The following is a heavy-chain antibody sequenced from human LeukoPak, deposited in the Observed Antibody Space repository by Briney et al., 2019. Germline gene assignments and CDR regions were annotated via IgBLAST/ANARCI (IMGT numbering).Heavy chain of an antibody. Sequence: PGGSLRLSCAASGFTFNNYEMNWLRQAPGKGLEWLAYITGDGNHINYADSVRGRFTISRDNAKNPVYLHMTSLRAGDTAVYYCMRDLSGFFDWLWADPPDYVGRGTQVTVSS. CDR1: GFTFNNYE. V-gene: IGHV3-48*03. CDR2: ITGDGNHI. J-gene: IGHJ4*02. CDR3: MRDLSGFFDWLWADPPDY. D-gene: IGHD3-9*01.